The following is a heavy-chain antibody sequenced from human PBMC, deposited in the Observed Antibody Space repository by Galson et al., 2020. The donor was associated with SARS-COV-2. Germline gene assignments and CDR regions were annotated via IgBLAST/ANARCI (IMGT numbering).Heavy chain of an antibody. CDR3: ALSCYGSSGPEFGC. CDR1: GYTFTSYG. J-gene: IGHJ4*02. Sequence: ASVKDSCKASGYTFTSYGISWVRQAPGQGLEWMGWISAYNGNTNYAQKLQGRVTMTTDTSTSTAYMELRSQRSDHTAVYYCALSCYGSSGPEFGCGVQGTLVPVSS. CDR2: ISAYNGNT. V-gene: IGHV1-18*01. D-gene: IGHD3-22*01.